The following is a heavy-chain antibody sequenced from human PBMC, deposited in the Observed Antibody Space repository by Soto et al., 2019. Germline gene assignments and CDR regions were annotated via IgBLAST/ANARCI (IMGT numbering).Heavy chain of an antibody. J-gene: IGHJ6*02. CDR1: GYTSSSYG. CDR3: ATKDDHKDDQPYYYGMDV. V-gene: IGHV1-18*01. Sequence: QVQLLQSGGEVKTPGASVKVSCKALGYTSSSYGINWVRQAPGKGLEWMGWISVFNGDTKYAQKFQGRVAITKDPGTSTAHMELRSLRSDDAAVYFCATKDDHKDDQPYYYGMDVWGQGTTVAVSS. D-gene: IGHD3-16*01. CDR2: ISVFNGDT.